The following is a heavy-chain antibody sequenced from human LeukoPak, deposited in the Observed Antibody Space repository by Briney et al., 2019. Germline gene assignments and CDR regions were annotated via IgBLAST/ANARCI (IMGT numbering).Heavy chain of an antibody. CDR2: IVVGSGNT. V-gene: IGHV1-58*01. D-gene: IGHD5-24*01. Sequence: SVKVSCKASGFTFTSSAVQWVRQARGQRLEWIGWIVVGSGNTNYAQKFQERVTISVDTSKNQFSLKLSSVTAADTAVYYCARGWRDGYNYYFDYWGQGTLVIVSS. CDR1: GFTFTSSA. J-gene: IGHJ4*02. CDR3: ARGWRDGYNYYFDY.